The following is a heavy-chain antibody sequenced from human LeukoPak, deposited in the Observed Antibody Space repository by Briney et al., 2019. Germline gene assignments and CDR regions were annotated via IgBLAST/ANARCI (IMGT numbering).Heavy chain of an antibody. V-gene: IGHV3-23*01. J-gene: IGHJ6*02. D-gene: IGHD1-1*01. CDR3: ARDGGSSTKEPTGGYYYYGMDV. CDR2: ISASGGSP. Sequence: GGSLRLSCAASGFTFSSYGMNWVRQAPGKGLEWVSGISASGGSPYYADSVKGRFTISRDNSKNTLSLQLNSLRAEDTAVYYCARDGGSSTKEPTGGYYYYGMDVWGQGTTVTVSS. CDR1: GFTFSSYG.